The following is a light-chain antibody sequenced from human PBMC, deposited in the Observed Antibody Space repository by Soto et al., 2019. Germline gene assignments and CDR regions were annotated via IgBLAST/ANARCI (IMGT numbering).Light chain of an antibody. CDR3: PSYDNRLSASV. Sequence: QSVLTQPPSVSGAPGQRVTISSTGSSSNIGAGHVVHWYQQFPGRAPNLLIYGSSNRPSGVPDRFSGSKSGTSASLAITGLQAEDEADYYCPSYDNRLSASVFGGGTKLTVL. J-gene: IGLJ2*01. CDR1: SSNIGAGHV. CDR2: GSS. V-gene: IGLV1-40*01.